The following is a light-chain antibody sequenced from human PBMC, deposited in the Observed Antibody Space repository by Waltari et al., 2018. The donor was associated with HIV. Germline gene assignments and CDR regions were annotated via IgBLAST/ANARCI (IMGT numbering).Light chain of an antibody. J-gene: IGLJ2*01. CDR1: KSNIGAGSE. CDR3: QSYDSSLTTTV. Sequence: QSVLTQPPSVSGDPGQRVTISCTGSKSNIGAGSEVHWYQQVPGTAPKLLISGNNNRASGVPDRFSGSKSGTSASLAISGLQAEDEAEYHCQSYDSSLTTTVFGGGTKLTVL. V-gene: IGLV1-40*01. CDR2: GNN.